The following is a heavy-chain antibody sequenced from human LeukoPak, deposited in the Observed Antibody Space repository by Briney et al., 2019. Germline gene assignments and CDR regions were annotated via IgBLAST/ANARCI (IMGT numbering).Heavy chain of an antibody. Sequence: PGVSLRLSCAASGFTFSSHWMPWVRQAPGKGLVWVSRIKDDGSHTNYADSVKGRFTISRDNAKNTLSLQMNSLRAEDTAVYYCARGSGIITGIDEWGQGTLVTVSS. CDR2: IKDDGSHT. D-gene: IGHD6-25*01. CDR1: GFTFSSHW. CDR3: ARGSGIITGIDE. V-gene: IGHV3-74*01. J-gene: IGHJ4*02.